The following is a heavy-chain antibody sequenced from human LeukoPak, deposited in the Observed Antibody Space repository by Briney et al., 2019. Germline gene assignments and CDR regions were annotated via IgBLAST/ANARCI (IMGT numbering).Heavy chain of an antibody. D-gene: IGHD2-15*01. CDR3: AKVAPGWELPYYFDY. J-gene: IGHJ4*02. Sequence: GGSLRLSCAASGFTFSSYSMNWVRQAPGKGLEWVSSISSSSSYIYYADSVKGRFTISRDNAKNSLYLQMNSLRAEDTAVYYCAKVAPGWELPYYFDYWGQGTLVTVSS. CDR1: GFTFSSYS. V-gene: IGHV3-21*04. CDR2: ISSSSSYI.